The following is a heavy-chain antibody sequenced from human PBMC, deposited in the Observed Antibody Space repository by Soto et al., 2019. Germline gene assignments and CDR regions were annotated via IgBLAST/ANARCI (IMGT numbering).Heavy chain of an antibody. CDR3: ARFRYYDSSGFYGMDV. CDR2: IIPIFGTA. Sequence: SVKVSCKASGGTFSSYAISWVRQAPGQGLEWMGGIIPIFGTANYAQKFQGRVTITEDESTSTAYMELSSLRSEDTAVYYCARFRYYDSSGFYGMDVWGQGTTVTVSS. D-gene: IGHD3-22*01. J-gene: IGHJ6*02. V-gene: IGHV1-69*13. CDR1: GGTFSSYA.